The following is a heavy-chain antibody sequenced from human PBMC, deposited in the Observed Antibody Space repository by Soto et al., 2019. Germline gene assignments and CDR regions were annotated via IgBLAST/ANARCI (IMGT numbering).Heavy chain of an antibody. Sequence: SETLSLTCTVSGGAISSYDWSWIRQPPGKGLEWIGYIYYSGSTNYNPSLKSRVTISVDTSKNQFSLKLSSVTAADTAVYYCARGSEAGTTDRGRPEPFECWGQGTLVTVSS. J-gene: IGHJ4*02. CDR1: GGAISSYD. D-gene: IGHD4-17*01. CDR3: ARGSEAGTTDRGRPEPFEC. CDR2: IYYSGST. V-gene: IGHV4-59*01.